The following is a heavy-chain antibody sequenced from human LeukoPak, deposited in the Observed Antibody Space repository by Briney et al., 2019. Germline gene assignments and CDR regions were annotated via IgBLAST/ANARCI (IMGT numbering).Heavy chain of an antibody. Sequence: GGSLRLSCAVSGFTFSSYGMHWVRQAPGKGLEWVAFIRYDGSNKYYADSVKGRFTISRDNSKNTLYLQMNSLRAEDTAVYYCAKDISSGHKRAEYFQHWGQGTLVTVSS. CDR3: AKDISSGHKRAEYFQH. CDR2: IRYDGSNK. CDR1: GFTFSSYG. V-gene: IGHV3-30*02. J-gene: IGHJ1*01. D-gene: IGHD6-19*01.